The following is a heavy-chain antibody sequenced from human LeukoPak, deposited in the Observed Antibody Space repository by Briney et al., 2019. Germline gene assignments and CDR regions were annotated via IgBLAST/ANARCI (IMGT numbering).Heavy chain of an antibody. Sequence: GGSLRLSCAASGFTFSSHGMSWVRQAPGKGLEWVSSISGSGGSTYYADSVKGRFTISRDNSKNTLYLQMNSLRAEDTAVYYCARAIVVIPAAIRYWGQGTLVTVSS. D-gene: IGHD2-2*01. V-gene: IGHV3-23*01. CDR2: ISGSGGST. CDR1: GFTFSSHG. J-gene: IGHJ4*02. CDR3: ARAIVVIPAAIRY.